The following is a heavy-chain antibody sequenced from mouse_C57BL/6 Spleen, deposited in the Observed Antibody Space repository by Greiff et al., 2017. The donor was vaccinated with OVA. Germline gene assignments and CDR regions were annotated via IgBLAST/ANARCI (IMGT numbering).Heavy chain of an antibody. V-gene: IGHV1-26*01. CDR3: SILGPGTDAMDD. CDR2: INPNNGGT. J-gene: IGHJ4*01. D-gene: IGHD4-1*01. CDR1: GYTFTDYY. Sequence: EVQLQQSGPELVKPGASVKISCKASGYTFTDYYMNWVKQSPGKSLEWIGDINPNNGGTSYNQKFKGKATLTVDKSSSTAYMKLRSLTSEDSAVYYCSILGPGTDAMDDWGQGTSVTVSS.